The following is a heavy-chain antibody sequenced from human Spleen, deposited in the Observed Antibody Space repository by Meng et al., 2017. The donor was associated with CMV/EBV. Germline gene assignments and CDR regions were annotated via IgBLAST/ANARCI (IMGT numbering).Heavy chain of an antibody. Sequence: GESLKIYCAASGFTFSNAWMSWVRQAPGKGLEWVGRIKSKTDGGTTDYAAPVKGRFTISRDDSKNTLYLQMNSLKTEDTAVYYCTTAYSGSSYFDYWGQGTLVTVSS. J-gene: IGHJ4*02. CDR3: TTAYSGSSYFDY. V-gene: IGHV3-15*01. CDR1: GFTFSNAW. D-gene: IGHD1-26*01. CDR2: IKSKTDGGTT.